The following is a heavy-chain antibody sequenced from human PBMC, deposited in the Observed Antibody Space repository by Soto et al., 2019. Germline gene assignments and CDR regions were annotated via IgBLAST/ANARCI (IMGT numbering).Heavy chain of an antibody. CDR3: ARSPNTAMVYWYFDL. Sequence: KTSETLSLTCAVYGGSFSGYYWSWIRQPPGKGLEWIGEINHSGSTNYNPSLKSRVTISVDTSKNQFSLKLSSVTAADTAVYYCARSPNTAMVYWYFDLWGRGTLVTVSS. CDR1: GGSFSGYY. J-gene: IGHJ2*01. CDR2: INHSGST. D-gene: IGHD5-18*01. V-gene: IGHV4-34*01.